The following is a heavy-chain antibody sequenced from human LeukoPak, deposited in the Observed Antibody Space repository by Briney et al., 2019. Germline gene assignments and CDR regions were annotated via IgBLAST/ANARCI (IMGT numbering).Heavy chain of an antibody. V-gene: IGHV4-59*01. Sequence: SETLSLTCTVSGGSITNYWWSWIRQPPGRGLEWIGYIYYSGSTTNYNPSLRGRATISVDASKNQFSLRLRSVAAADTAVYYCARVGDWNDLVYWGQGTLVSVSA. CDR1: GGSITNYW. D-gene: IGHD1-1*01. J-gene: IGHJ4*02. CDR3: ARVGDWNDLVY. CDR2: IYYSGSTT.